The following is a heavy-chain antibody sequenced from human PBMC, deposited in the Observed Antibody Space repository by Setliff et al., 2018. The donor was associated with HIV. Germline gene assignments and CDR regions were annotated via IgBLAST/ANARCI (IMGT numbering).Heavy chain of an antibody. D-gene: IGHD3-22*01. CDR1: GYTFPSYN. Sequence: ASVKVSCKASGYTFPSYNISWVRQAPGQGLEWMGWISAYNGDTNYAQKLQGRVTMTTDTSTSTAYMDLRSLRSDDTAIYYCAKSPGIYYYDSSGHYLLYWGQ. CDR2: ISAYNGDT. CDR3: AKSPGIYYYDSSGHYLLY. J-gene: IGHJ4*02. V-gene: IGHV1-18*01.